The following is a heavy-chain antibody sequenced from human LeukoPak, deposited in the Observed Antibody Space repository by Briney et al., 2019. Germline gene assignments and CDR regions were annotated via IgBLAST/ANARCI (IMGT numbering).Heavy chain of an antibody. J-gene: IGHJ5*02. CDR1: GFTFSTYW. D-gene: IGHD1-20*01. CDR2: INQAGSEK. CDR3: ARSITAKTNRFDP. Sequence: GGSLRLSCAGSGFTFSTYWMSWVRQAPETGLEWVANINQAGSEKYYVDSVKGRFTISRDNAKNSLYLQMNSLRAEDTAVYYCARSITAKTNRFDPWGQGTLVTVSS. V-gene: IGHV3-7*05.